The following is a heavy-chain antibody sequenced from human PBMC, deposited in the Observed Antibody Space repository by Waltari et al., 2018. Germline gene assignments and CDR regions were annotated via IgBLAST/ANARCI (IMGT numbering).Heavy chain of an antibody. D-gene: IGHD4-17*01. V-gene: IGHV1-69*04. CDR3: ARDGWGYDYFRNFDY. Sequence: QVQLVHSGAEVKKPGSSVKVSCKASGAPFRSYTIRWVRRAPGQGLEWMGRIIPILGIANYAQKFQGRVTITADKSTSTAYMELSSLRSEDTAVYYCARDGWGYDYFRNFDYWGQGTLVTVSS. CDR2: IIPILGIA. J-gene: IGHJ4*02. CDR1: GAPFRSYT.